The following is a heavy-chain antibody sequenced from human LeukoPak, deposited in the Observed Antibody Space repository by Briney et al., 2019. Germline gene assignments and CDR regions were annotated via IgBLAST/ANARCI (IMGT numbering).Heavy chain of an antibody. CDR2: ISSSSSYI. V-gene: IGHV3-21*01. CDR1: GFTFSSYS. Sequence: GGSLRLSCAASGFTFSSYSMNWVRQAPGKGLEWASSISSSSSYIYYADSVKGRFTISRDNPKNSLYLQMNSLRAEDTAVYYCARTGVFYDSSGYLDYWGQGTLDTVSS. J-gene: IGHJ4*02. D-gene: IGHD3-22*01. CDR3: ARTGVFYDSSGYLDY.